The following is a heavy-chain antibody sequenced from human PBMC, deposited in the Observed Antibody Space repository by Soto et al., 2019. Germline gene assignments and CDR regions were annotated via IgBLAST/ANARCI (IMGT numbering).Heavy chain of an antibody. Sequence: ASVKVSCKASGYTFTSYGIGWVRQAPGQGLEWMGWISAYNGNTNYAQKLQGRVTMTTDTSTSTAYMGLRSLRSDDTAVYYCAIDSSGYYYEPFDYWGQGTPVTVSS. CDR1: GYTFTSYG. CDR3: AIDSSGYYYEPFDY. D-gene: IGHD3-22*01. V-gene: IGHV1-18*01. CDR2: ISAYNGNT. J-gene: IGHJ4*02.